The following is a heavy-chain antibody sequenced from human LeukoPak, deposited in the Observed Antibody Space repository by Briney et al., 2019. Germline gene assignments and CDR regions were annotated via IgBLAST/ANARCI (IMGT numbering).Heavy chain of an antibody. CDR3: ARGPNYDILTGYYLQPVDY. V-gene: IGHV4-34*01. Sequence: PSETLSLTCTVFGGSISGYYWSWIRQPPGKGLEWIGEINHSGSTNYNPSLKSRVTISVDTSKNQFSLKLSSVTAADTAVYYCARGPNYDILTGYYLQPVDYWGQGTLVTVSS. CDR2: INHSGST. D-gene: IGHD3-9*01. J-gene: IGHJ4*02. CDR1: GGSISGYY.